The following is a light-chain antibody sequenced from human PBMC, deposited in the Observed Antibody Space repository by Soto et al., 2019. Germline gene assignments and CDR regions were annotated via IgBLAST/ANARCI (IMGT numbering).Light chain of an antibody. Sequence: NFMLTQPHSVSESPGKTVTISCTRSSGSIASNYVQWYQQRPGSAPTTVIYESNQRPSGVPDRFSGSIDSSSNSASLTISGLKTEDEADYYCQSYDSSNQRVFGGGTQLTV. J-gene: IGLJ3*02. CDR2: ESN. V-gene: IGLV6-57*04. CDR3: QSYDSSNQRV. CDR1: SGSIASNY.